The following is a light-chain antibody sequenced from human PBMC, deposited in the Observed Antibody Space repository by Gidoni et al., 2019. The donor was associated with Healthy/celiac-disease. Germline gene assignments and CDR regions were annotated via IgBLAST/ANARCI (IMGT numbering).Light chain of an antibody. Sequence: QSALTQPASVSGSPGQSITISCTGTSSDVGSYTLVSWYQQHPGKAPKLMIYAGSKRPSGVSNRFSGSKSGNTASLTISVLQAEDEADYYCCSYAGSSSVIFGGGTKLTVL. CDR2: AGS. V-gene: IGLV2-23*01. CDR1: SSDVGSYTL. CDR3: CSYAGSSSVI. J-gene: IGLJ2*01.